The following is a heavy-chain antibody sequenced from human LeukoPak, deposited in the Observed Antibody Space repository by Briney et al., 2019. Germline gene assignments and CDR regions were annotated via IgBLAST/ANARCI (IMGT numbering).Heavy chain of an antibody. J-gene: IGHJ4*02. Sequence: ASVKVSCKASGYTFTSYYMHWVRQAPGQGLEWMGIINPSGGSTSYAQKFQGRVTMTRDMSTSTVYMELSRLRSEDPAVYYCARDNDILTGYDYWGQGTLVTASS. CDR1: GYTFTSYY. D-gene: IGHD3-9*01. CDR3: ARDNDILTGYDY. V-gene: IGHV1-46*01. CDR2: INPSGGST.